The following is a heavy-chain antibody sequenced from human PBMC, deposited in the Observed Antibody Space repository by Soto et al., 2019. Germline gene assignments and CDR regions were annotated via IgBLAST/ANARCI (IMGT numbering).Heavy chain of an antibody. CDR3: AKEAPNSTVGARAGAFDI. D-gene: IGHD4-17*01. CDR2: ISGSGGST. Sequence: GGSLRLSCAASGFTFSSYAMSWVRQAPGKGLEWVSAISGSGGSTYYADSVKGRFTISRDNSKHTLYLQMNSLRAEDTAVYYYAKEAPNSTVGARAGAFDIWGQGTMVTVSS. J-gene: IGHJ3*02. CDR1: GFTFSSYA. V-gene: IGHV3-23*01.